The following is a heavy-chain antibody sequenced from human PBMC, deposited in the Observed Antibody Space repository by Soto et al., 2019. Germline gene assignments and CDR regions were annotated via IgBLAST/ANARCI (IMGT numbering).Heavy chain of an antibody. J-gene: IGHJ5*02. CDR2: ISAYNGNT. D-gene: IGHD6-19*01. CDR1: GYTFTSYG. V-gene: IGHV1-18*01. Sequence: ASVKVSCKASGYTFTSYGISWVRPAPGQGLEWMGWISAYNGNTNYAQKLQGRVTMTTDTSTSTAYMELRSLRSDDTAVYYCARTIAVAGTDWFDPWGQGTLVTVSS. CDR3: ARTIAVAGTDWFDP.